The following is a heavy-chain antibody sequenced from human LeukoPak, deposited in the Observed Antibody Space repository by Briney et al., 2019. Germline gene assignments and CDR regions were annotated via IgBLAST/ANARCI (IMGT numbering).Heavy chain of an antibody. CDR1: GFTFSSYG. CDR3: ARDWWGCSSLFSGYYMDV. D-gene: IGHD3-16*01. Sequence: GGSLRLSCAASGFTFSSYGMSWVRQAPGKGLEWVSAISGSGGSTYYADSVKGRFTISRDNSKNTLYLQMNSLRAEDTAVYYCARDWWGCSSLFSGYYMDVWGKGTTVTISS. CDR2: ISGSGGST. V-gene: IGHV3-23*01. J-gene: IGHJ6*03.